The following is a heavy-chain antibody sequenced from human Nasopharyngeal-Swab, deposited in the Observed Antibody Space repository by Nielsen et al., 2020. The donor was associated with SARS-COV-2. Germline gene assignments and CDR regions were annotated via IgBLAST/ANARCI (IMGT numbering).Heavy chain of an antibody. CDR2: ISSSSSTS. CDR1: EFTMSRNG. D-gene: IGHD1-26*01. Sequence: GESLKISCAASEFTMSRNGMHWVRQAPGKGLEWVAYISSSSSTSYYADSVKGRFTISRDNPKNSLYLQMNSLRDEDTALYYCARDVAIVGATLENWGQVTLVTVSS. CDR3: ARDVAIVGATLEN. J-gene: IGHJ4*02. V-gene: IGHV3-48*02.